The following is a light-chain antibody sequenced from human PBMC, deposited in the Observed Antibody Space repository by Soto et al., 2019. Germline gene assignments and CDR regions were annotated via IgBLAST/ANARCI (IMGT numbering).Light chain of an antibody. CDR1: STDFVSYNR. CDR2: EAS. J-gene: IGLJ1*01. V-gene: IGLV2-18*01. CDR3: TLYTSENTYV. Sequence: QSRLAQPPSVSGSPGQSVTISCTGTSTDFVSYNRVSWYQQPPGTAPKLIIYEASNRPSGVPDRFSGPKSGNTASLTISGLQAADEADYYCTLYTSENTYVFGTGTKVTVL.